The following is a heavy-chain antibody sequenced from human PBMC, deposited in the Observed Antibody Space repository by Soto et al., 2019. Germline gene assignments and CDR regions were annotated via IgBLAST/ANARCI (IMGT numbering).Heavy chain of an antibody. V-gene: IGHV3-74*01. CDR3: ARGSSSWYVSFDY. Sequence: PWGSLRLSCAASGFTFISNWIHFFRQSPGKGLVWVSRINSDGSITSYADSVKGQFTISRDNAKNTLYLQMNSLRAEDTAVYYCARGSSSWYVSFDYWGQGILVTVSS. CDR1: GFTFISNW. D-gene: IGHD6-13*01. J-gene: IGHJ4*02. CDR2: INSDGSIT.